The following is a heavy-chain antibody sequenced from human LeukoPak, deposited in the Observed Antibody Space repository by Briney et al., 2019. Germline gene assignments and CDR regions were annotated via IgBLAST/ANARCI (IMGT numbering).Heavy chain of an antibody. D-gene: IGHD2-15*01. CDR2: IGAGGGST. CDR3: AKGYCGRGSCPFDY. J-gene: IGHJ4*02. V-gene: IGHV3-23*01. Sequence: GGSLRLSCAASGFTFSSYAMNWVRQAPGKGLEWVSTIGAGGGSTYYADSVKGRFTISRDNSKNTLYLQMNSLRAEDTAVYYCAKGYCGRGSCPFDYWAREPWSPSPQ. CDR1: GFTFSSYA.